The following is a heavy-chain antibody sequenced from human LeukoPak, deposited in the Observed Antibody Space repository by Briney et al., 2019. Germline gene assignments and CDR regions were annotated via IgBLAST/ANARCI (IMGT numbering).Heavy chain of an antibody. V-gene: IGHV3-30*02. CDR2: IHYDETKK. Sequence: GGSLRLSCAASGFTFRTYAMRWVRQAPGKGLQWVAFIHYDETKKYYRDSVEGRFTISRDNSKNTLFLEMNSLRGEDTAIYYCANGRDYYYSMEVWGRGTTVIVSS. CDR1: GFTFRTYA. D-gene: IGHD1-26*01. CDR3: ANGRDYYYSMEV. J-gene: IGHJ6*03.